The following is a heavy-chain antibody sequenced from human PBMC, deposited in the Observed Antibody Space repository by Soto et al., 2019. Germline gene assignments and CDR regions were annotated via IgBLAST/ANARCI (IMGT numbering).Heavy chain of an antibody. Sequence: QVQLQESGPGLVKPSQTLSLTCTVSGGSIRSGGYYLSWIRQHPGKGLAWIGYIYYRGSTFYNTSLKSRVTISLDTSKSQSSLKLSSVTAAETAVYYCARMRSVEMATISPLGYYYYGMDVWGQWTTVNVSS. CDR3: ARMRSVEMATISPLGYYYYGMDV. CDR1: GGSIRSGGYY. J-gene: IGHJ6*02. CDR2: IYYRGST. D-gene: IGHD5-12*01. V-gene: IGHV4-31*03.